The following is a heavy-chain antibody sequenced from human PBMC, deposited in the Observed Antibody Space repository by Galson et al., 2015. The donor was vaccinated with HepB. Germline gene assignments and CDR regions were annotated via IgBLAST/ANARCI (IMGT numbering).Heavy chain of an antibody. D-gene: IGHD3-9*01. CDR2: ISTKRGNT. V-gene: IGHV1-18*01. Sequence: SVKVSCKASGYTFNKYGISWVRQAPGQGLEWMGWISTKRGNTKHAQNFQGRVTMTTETSTNTAYMELRSLRSADTAVYYCARDVDWAPDYWGQGTLVTASS. CDR3: ARDVDWAPDY. J-gene: IGHJ4*02. CDR1: GYTFNKYG.